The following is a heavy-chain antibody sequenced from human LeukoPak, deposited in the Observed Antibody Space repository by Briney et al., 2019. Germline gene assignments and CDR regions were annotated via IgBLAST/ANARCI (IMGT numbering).Heavy chain of an antibody. V-gene: IGHV4-4*07. D-gene: IGHD2-21*02. CDR1: GASISSYY. Sequence: SETLSLTCSVSGASISSYYWSWIRQPAGKGLEWIGRIYTSGSTNYNPSLKSRVTMSVDTSKNQFSLKLTSVNAADTALYYCTRDNGGDWYAFDIWGQGTVVTVS. CDR2: IYTSGST. J-gene: IGHJ3*02. CDR3: TRDNGGDWYAFDI.